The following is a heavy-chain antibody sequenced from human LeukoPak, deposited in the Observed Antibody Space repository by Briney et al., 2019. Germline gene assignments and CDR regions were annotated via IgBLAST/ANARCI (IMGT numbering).Heavy chain of an antibody. Sequence: SETLSLTCAVYGGSFRGYYWSWIRQPPGKGLEWIGEINHSGSTNYNPSLKSRVTISVDTSKNQFSLKLSSVTAADTAVYYCARDQYYDRYGMDVWGQGTTVTVSS. V-gene: IGHV4-34*01. CDR1: GGSFRGYY. CDR3: ARDQYYDRYGMDV. D-gene: IGHD3-3*01. J-gene: IGHJ6*02. CDR2: INHSGST.